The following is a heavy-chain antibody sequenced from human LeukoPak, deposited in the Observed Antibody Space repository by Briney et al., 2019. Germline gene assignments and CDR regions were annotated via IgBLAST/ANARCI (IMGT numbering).Heavy chain of an antibody. D-gene: IGHD3-3*01. CDR3: ARVPRGAAPSGYFDY. CDR1: GGSISSYY. J-gene: IGHJ4*02. Sequence: SETLSLTCTVSGGSISSYYWSWIRQPPGKGLEWIGYIYYSGSTNCNPSLKSRVTISVDTSKNQFSLKLSSVTAADTAVYYCARVPRGAAPSGYFDYWGQGTLVTVSS. CDR2: IYYSGST. V-gene: IGHV4-59*01.